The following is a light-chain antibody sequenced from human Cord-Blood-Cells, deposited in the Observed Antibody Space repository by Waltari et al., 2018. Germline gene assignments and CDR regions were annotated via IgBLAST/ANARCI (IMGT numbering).Light chain of an antibody. Sequence: QSALPQPPSVSGSPGQSVTIPCTGTSSDVGSYNRVSWYQQPPGTAPKLMIYEVSHRPSGVPDRFSGAKSGNTASLTISGLQAEDEADYYCSSYTSSSTWVFGGGTKLTVL. V-gene: IGLV2-18*02. CDR3: SSYTSSSTWV. CDR1: SSDVGSYNR. J-gene: IGLJ3*02. CDR2: EVS.